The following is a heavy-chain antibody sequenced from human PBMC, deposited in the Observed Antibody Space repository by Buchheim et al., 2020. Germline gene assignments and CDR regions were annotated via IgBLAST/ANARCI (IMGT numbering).Heavy chain of an antibody. Sequence: QVQLVQSGAEVKKPGASVKVSCKASGYTFTSYYMHWVRQAPGQGLEWMGIINPSGGSTSYAQKFQGRVTMTRDTSTSTVYMGLSSLRSEDTAVYYCAREAGGYYYDSSGSWFDPWGQGTL. CDR3: AREAGGYYYDSSGSWFDP. CDR2: INPSGGST. CDR1: GYTFTSYY. V-gene: IGHV1-46*01. D-gene: IGHD3-22*01. J-gene: IGHJ5*02.